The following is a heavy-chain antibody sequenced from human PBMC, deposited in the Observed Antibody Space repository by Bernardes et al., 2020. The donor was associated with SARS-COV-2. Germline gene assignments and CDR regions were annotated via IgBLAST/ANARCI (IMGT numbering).Heavy chain of an antibody. D-gene: IGHD2-21*02. CDR2: ILWNSGNI. CDR1: GFNYYIYA. Sequence: SLRLSCTTSGFNYYIYAMHWVRHAPGKGLEWVSGILWNSGNIGYADSVRGRFTISRDSAKNSLSLQMNSLRTEDTALYYCARDLGVVTAAIGFWGQGTLVTVSS. CDR3: ARDLGVVTAAIGF. J-gene: IGHJ4*02. V-gene: IGHV3-9*01.